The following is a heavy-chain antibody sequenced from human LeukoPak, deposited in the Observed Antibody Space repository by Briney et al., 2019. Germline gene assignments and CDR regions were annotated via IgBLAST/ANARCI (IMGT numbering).Heavy chain of an antibody. CDR2: INWNGGST. CDR1: GFTFDDYG. D-gene: IGHD1-26*01. J-gene: IGHJ4*02. Sequence: GGSLRLSCAASGFTFDDYGMSWVRQAPGKGLEWVSGINWNGGSTGYADSVKGRFTISRDNAKDSLYLQMNSLRAEDTALYYCARDSYSGSYSYFDYWGQGTLVTVSS. V-gene: IGHV3-20*04. CDR3: ARDSYSGSYSYFDY.